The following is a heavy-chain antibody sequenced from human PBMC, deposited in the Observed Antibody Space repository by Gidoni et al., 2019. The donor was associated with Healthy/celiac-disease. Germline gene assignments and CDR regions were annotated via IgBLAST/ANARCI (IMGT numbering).Heavy chain of an antibody. Sequence: QVQLVQSGAEVKKPGASVKVSCKVSGDTLTELSMHWVRQAPGKGLECMGGFDPEDDETIYAQKFQGRVTMTEDTSTDTAYMELSSLRSEDTAVYYCATGDYDFWSGYRHYYGMDVWGQGTTVTVSS. V-gene: IGHV1-24*01. CDR3: ATGDYDFWSGYRHYYGMDV. CDR2: FDPEDDET. D-gene: IGHD3-3*01. CDR1: GDTLTELS. J-gene: IGHJ6*02.